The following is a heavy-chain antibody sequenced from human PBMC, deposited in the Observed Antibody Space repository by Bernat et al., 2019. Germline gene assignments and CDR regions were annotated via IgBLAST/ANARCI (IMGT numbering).Heavy chain of an antibody. V-gene: IGHV3-66*02. D-gene: IGHD6-19*01. CDR2: IYTNGNT. Sequence: EVQLVESGGGLVQPGGSLKLSCAASGFTVSNNYMSWVRQAPGKGPAWVSVIYTNGNTYYAYSVKGRFTISRDNSKNTLYLQMNNLRVEDTAVYYCSRFAGGSAWYPFGYWGQGTLVTVSS. J-gene: IGHJ4*02. CDR1: GFTVSNNY. CDR3: SRFAGGSAWYPFGY.